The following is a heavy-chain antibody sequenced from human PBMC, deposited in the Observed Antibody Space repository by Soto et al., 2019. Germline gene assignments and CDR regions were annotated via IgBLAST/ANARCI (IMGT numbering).Heavy chain of an antibody. CDR3: ARGGYYDSSGPRA. D-gene: IGHD3-22*01. Sequence: LRLSCAASGFTFSSYSMNWVRQAPGKGLEWVSSISSSSYIYYADSVKGRFTISRDNAKNSLYLQMNSLRAEDTAVYYCARGGYYDSSGPRAWGQGTLVTVSS. J-gene: IGHJ5*02. CDR1: GFTFSSYS. V-gene: IGHV3-21*01. CDR2: ISSSSYI.